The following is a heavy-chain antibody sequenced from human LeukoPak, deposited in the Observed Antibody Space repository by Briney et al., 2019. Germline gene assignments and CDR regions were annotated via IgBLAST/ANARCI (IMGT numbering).Heavy chain of an antibody. CDR1: GYTFTSYA. CDR2: INAGNGNT. CDR3: ARDPALIAVAGNDAFDI. D-gene: IGHD6-19*01. Sequence: ASGKVSCKASGYTFTSYAMHWVRQAPGQRLEWMGWINAGNGNTKYSQKFQGRVTMTTDTSTSTAQMELRSLRSDDTAVYYCARDPALIAVAGNDAFDIWGQGTMVTVSS. J-gene: IGHJ3*02. V-gene: IGHV1-3*01.